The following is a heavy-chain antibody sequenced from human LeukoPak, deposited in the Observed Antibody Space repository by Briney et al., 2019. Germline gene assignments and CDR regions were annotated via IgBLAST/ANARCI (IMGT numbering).Heavy chain of an antibody. J-gene: IGHJ6*02. Sequence: SETLSLTCAVYGGSFSGYYWSWIRQPPGKGLEWIGEINHSGSTNYNPSLKSRVTISVDTSKNQFSPKLSSVTAADTAVYYCARGGYYYDSSGYMGSYYYYGMDVWGQGTTVTVSS. V-gene: IGHV4-34*01. D-gene: IGHD3-22*01. CDR1: GGSFSGYY. CDR2: INHSGST. CDR3: ARGGYYYDSSGYMGSYYYYGMDV.